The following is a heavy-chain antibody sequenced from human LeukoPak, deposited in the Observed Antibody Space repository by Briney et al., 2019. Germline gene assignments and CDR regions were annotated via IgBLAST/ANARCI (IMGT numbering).Heavy chain of an antibody. CDR3: AKASVYVYYGMDV. V-gene: IGHV3-30*18. D-gene: IGHD3-16*02. J-gene: IGHJ6*02. CDR2: ISYDGSNK. Sequence: PGGSLRLSCAASGFTFNSFGMHWVRQAPGQGLEWVAVISYDGSNKYYADSVKGRFTISRDNSKNTLYLQMNSLRAEDTAVYYCAKASVYVYYGMDVWGQGTTVTVSS. CDR1: GFTFNSFG.